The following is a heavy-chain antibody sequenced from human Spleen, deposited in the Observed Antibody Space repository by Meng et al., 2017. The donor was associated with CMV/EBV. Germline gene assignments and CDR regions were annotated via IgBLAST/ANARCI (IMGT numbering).Heavy chain of an antibody. CDR2: MNPNSGNT. Sequence: ASVKVSCKASGYTFTSYDINWVRQATGQGLEWMGWMNPNSGNTGYAQKFQGRVTITRNTSISTAYMELSSLRVEDTAVYYCARDLSDSSGYRFPNWFDPWGQGTLVTVSS. CDR1: GYTFTSYD. D-gene: IGHD3-22*01. J-gene: IGHJ5*02. CDR3: ARDLSDSSGYRFPNWFDP. V-gene: IGHV1-8*03.